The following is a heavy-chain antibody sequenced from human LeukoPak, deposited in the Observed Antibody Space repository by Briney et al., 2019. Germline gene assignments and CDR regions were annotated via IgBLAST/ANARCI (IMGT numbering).Heavy chain of an antibody. CDR1: GYRFTSYS. CDR3: ARLGTYYDILTGYSYYFDY. CDR2: LYPCDSDT. V-gene: IGHV5-51*01. Sequence: GGSLQISCKGSGYRFTSYSIGWVRPMPGKGLEWMGILYPCDSDTRYSPSFQGQVTISPDKSISTPSLQWSRLKPSDPAMYYCARLGTYYDILTGYSYYFDYWGQGTLVTVSS. J-gene: IGHJ4*02. D-gene: IGHD3-9*01.